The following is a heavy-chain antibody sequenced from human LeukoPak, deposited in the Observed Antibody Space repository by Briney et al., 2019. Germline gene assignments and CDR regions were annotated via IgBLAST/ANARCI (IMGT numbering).Heavy chain of an antibody. D-gene: IGHD6-13*01. CDR2: INHSGST. J-gene: IGHJ6*03. Sequence: SETLSLTCTVSGGSISGYYWSWIRQPPGKGLEWIGEINHSGSTNYNPSLKSRVTISVDTSKNQFSLKLSSVTAADTAVYYCAAYSSSWFYYMDVWGKGTTVTISS. CDR3: AAYSSSWFYYMDV. V-gene: IGHV4-34*01. CDR1: GGSISGYY.